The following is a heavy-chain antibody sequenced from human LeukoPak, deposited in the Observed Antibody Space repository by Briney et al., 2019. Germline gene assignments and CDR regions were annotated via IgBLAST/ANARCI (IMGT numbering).Heavy chain of an antibody. V-gene: IGHV1-69*04. Sequence: SVKVSCKASGGTFSSYAISWVRQAPGQGLEWMGRIIPILGIANYAQKFQGRVTITADKSTSTAYMELSSLRSEDTAVYYCARSGSGSYYYMDVWGKGTTVTVSS. D-gene: IGHD1-26*01. CDR1: GGTFSSYA. CDR2: IIPILGIA. CDR3: ARSGSGSYYYMDV. J-gene: IGHJ6*03.